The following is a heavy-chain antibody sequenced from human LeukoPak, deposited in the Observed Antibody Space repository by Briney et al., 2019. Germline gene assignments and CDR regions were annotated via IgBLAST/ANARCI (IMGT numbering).Heavy chain of an antibody. CDR1: GFIFSIYS. V-gene: IGHV3-21*01. J-gene: IGHJ4*02. D-gene: IGHD5-12*01. Sequence: GGSLRLSCAAPGFIFSIYSMSWVRQAPGKGLEWVSSISSRSDYIYYADSVKGRFTISRDNAKNSLYLQMNSLRAEDTAVYYCARDPYSGYDKRVYYFDYWGQGTLVTVSS. CDR2: ISSRSDYI. CDR3: ARDPYSGYDKRVYYFDY.